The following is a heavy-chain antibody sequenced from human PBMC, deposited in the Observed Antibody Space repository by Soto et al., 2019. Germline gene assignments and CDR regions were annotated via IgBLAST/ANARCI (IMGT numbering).Heavy chain of an antibody. J-gene: IGHJ5*02. CDR1: GFTFSDYY. V-gene: IGHV3-11*04. CDR2: ISNGGSFI. CDR3: ARGAYLNWFDP. Sequence: GGSLRLSCAASGFTFSDYYMSWIRQAPGKGLEYISYISNGGSFIYYADSVKGRFTISRDNAKNSLYLQMNSLRAEDTAVYYCARGAYLNWFDPWGQGTLVTVSS.